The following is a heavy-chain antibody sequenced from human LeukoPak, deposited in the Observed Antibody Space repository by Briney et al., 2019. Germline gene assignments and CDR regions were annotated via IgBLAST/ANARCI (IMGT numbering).Heavy chain of an antibody. CDR3: ARAYSERYGLGYYYMDV. CDR2: ISSSSSYI. Sequence: GSLRLSCAASGFTFSSYSMNGVRRAPGKGLEWVSSISSSSSYIYYADSLKGRFTISRANAKKSLYLQMNSLRAEDTAVYYCARAYSERYGLGYYYMDVWGKGTTVTISS. D-gene: IGHD1-26*01. J-gene: IGHJ6*03. CDR1: GFTFSSYS. V-gene: IGHV3-21*01.